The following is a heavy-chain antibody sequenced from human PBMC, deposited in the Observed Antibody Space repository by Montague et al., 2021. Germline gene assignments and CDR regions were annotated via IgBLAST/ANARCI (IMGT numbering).Heavy chain of an antibody. J-gene: IGHJ4*01. Sequence: SETRSLTYSVSGGSVNGYDWSWIRQPPGKGLEWIGYMRSSGSPNYNPSFKSRLAISIDRSRNQFSLELSFVTAADTAIYFCGRDYWGSIDYWGHGILVTVSS. CDR1: GGSVNGYD. CDR3: GRDYWGSIDY. D-gene: IGHD7-27*01. CDR2: MRSSGSP. V-gene: IGHV4-59*02.